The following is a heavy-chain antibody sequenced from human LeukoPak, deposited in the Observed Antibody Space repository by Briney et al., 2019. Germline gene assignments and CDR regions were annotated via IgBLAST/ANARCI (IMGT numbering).Heavy chain of an antibody. CDR3: ARESIAVAGDNWFDP. Sequence: GGSPRLSCAASGFTFSSYSMNWVRQAPGKGLEWVSYISSSSSTIYYADSVKGRFTISRDNAKNSLYLQMNSLRAEDTAVYYCARESIAVAGDNWFDPWGQGTLVTVSS. CDR1: GFTFSSYS. CDR2: ISSSSSTI. J-gene: IGHJ5*02. V-gene: IGHV3-48*01. D-gene: IGHD6-19*01.